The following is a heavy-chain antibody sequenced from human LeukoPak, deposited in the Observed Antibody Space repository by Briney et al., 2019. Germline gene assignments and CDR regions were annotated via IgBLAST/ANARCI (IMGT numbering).Heavy chain of an antibody. D-gene: IGHD3-10*01. Sequence: KPSETLSLTCTVSGGPINSSSYYWGWIRQPPGEALEWIGSIYHSGYTYYNPSLKSRVTISVDTSKSQFSLKLSSVTAADTAVYYCARSSMFRGVTVDYWGQGTLVTGSS. CDR2: IYHSGYT. J-gene: IGHJ4*02. V-gene: IGHV4-39*01. CDR3: ARSSMFRGVTVDY. CDR1: GGPINSSSYY.